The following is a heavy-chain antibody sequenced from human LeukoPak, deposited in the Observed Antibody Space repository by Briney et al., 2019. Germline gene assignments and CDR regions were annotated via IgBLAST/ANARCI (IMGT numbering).Heavy chain of an antibody. J-gene: IGHJ4*02. CDR1: GFTFSSYA. V-gene: IGHV3-23*01. CDR3: AKDEGSASPGIEFDY. CDR2: ISGSGGST. D-gene: IGHD2-15*01. Sequence: DPGGSLRLSCAAPGFTFSSYAMSWVRQAPGKGLEWVSAISGSGGSTYYADSVKGRFTISRDNSKNTLYLQMNSLRAEDTALYYCAKDEGSASPGIEFDYWGQGTLVTVSS.